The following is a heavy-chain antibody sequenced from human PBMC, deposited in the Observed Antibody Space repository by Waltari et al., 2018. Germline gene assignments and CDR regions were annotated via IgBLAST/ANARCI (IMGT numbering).Heavy chain of an antibody. CDR3: ARRPRRDGYSVDY. V-gene: IGHV5-51*01. CDR1: GYSFTSSW. CDR2: IYPGYSDA. D-gene: IGHD2-15*01. Sequence: EVQLVQSGAEVTKPGESLKISCKGSGYSFTSSWIGWVRQMHGKGLGLTGIIYPGYSDARFSPSYQGQVTTSADKSISTAYLQWSSLNASDTAMYYCARRPRRDGYSVDYWGQGTLVTVSS. J-gene: IGHJ4*02.